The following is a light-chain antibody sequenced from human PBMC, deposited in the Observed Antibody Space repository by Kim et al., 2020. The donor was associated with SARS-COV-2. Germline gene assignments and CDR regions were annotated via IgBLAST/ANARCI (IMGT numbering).Light chain of an antibody. CDR3: QQYLSWYS. V-gene: IGKV1-5*03. CDR2: KAS. Sequence: IQMTQSPSTLSASIGDRVTITCRASQSITMLLAWYQQKPGKAPRLLIYKASNLQRGVPSRFSGSGSGTEFTLTISSLQPDDFATYYCQQYLSWYSFGQGTKLEI. CDR1: QSITML. J-gene: IGKJ2*03.